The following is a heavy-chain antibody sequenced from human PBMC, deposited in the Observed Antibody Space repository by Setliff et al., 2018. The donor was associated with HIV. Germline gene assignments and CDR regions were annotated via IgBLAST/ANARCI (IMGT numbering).Heavy chain of an antibody. CDR3: ARGVAAAGL. D-gene: IGHD6-13*01. V-gene: IGHV4-39*07. Sequence: PSETLSLTCTVSGGSISSTSYYWAWVRQPPGKGLEWIGSLYSGGSTYYTPSLSSRITMSVRTATNQFSLNLSSVTAADTAVYYCARGVAAAGLWGQGTLVTVSS. CDR2: LYSGGST. J-gene: IGHJ4*02. CDR1: GGSISSTSYY.